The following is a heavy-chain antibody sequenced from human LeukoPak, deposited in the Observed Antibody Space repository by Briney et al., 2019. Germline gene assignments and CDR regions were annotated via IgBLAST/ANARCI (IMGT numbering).Heavy chain of an antibody. CDR3: AELGITMIGGV. CDR1: GFTFSNYA. Sequence: GGSLRLSCAASGFTFSNYAMNWVRQAPGKGLEWVSSISGSSTDLYYADSVKGRFTISRDNAKNSLYLQINSLRAEDTAIYYCAELGITMIGGVWGKGTTVTISS. CDR2: ISGSSTDL. J-gene: IGHJ6*04. V-gene: IGHV3-21*01. D-gene: IGHD3-10*02.